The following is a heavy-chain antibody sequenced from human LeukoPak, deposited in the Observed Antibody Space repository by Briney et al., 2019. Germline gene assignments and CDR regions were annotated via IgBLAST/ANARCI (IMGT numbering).Heavy chain of an antibody. V-gene: IGHV3-53*01. CDR2: IYSGGST. CDR1: GFTVSSNY. CDR3: ARGRDYDSSGYYYMYYFDY. Sequence: PGGSLRLSCAASGFTVSSNYMSWVRQAPGKGLEWVSVIYSGGSTYYADSVKGRFTISRDNSKNTMYLQMNSPRAEDTAVYYCARGRDYDSSGYYYMYYFDYWGQGTLVTVSS. J-gene: IGHJ4*02. D-gene: IGHD3-22*01.